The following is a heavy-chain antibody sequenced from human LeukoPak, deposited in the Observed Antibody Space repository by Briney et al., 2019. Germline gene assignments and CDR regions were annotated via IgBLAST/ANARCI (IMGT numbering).Heavy chain of an antibody. Sequence: SETLSLTCAVYGGPFNGYYWSWIRQPPGKGLEWIGEINHSGSTNYNASLKSRVTISRDTSKNQFSLQLNSVTPEDTAVYYCARGSPGGPWYFDLWGRGALVTVSS. CDR3: ARGSPGGPWYFDL. D-gene: IGHD1-26*01. V-gene: IGHV4-34*01. CDR2: INHSGST. J-gene: IGHJ2*01. CDR1: GGPFNGYY.